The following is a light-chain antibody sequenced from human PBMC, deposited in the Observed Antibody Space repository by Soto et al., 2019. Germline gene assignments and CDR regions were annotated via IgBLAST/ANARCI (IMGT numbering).Light chain of an antibody. Sequence: DVRMTQSPSSLAASVGDRRTVSCRASEDISDYLNWYQQKPGKPPQLLIYAASILHSGVPSRFSGHGSGTDFSLTISSLQPDDFATYYCQHLNGYPITFGQGTRLEIK. CDR2: AAS. V-gene: IGKV1-39*01. CDR1: EDISDY. CDR3: QHLNGYPIT. J-gene: IGKJ5*01.